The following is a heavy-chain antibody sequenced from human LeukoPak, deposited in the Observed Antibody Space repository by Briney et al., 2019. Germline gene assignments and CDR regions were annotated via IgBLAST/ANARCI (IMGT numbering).Heavy chain of an antibody. CDR2: ISWNSGSI. V-gene: IGHV3-9*01. J-gene: IGHJ4*02. D-gene: IGHD5-12*01. CDR1: GFTFDDYA. CDR3: AKGVWLLSRSLNHAFDY. Sequence: GGSLRLSCAASGFTFDDYAMHWVRQAPGKGLEWVSGISWNSGSIGYADSVKGRFTISRDNAKNSLYLQMNSLRAEDTALYYCAKGVWLLSRSLNHAFDYWGQGTLVTVSS.